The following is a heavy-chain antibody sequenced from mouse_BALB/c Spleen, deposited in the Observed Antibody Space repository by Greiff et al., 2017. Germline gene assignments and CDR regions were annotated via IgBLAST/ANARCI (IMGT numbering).Heavy chain of an antibody. V-gene: IGHV2-9*02. Sequence: VQLQQSGPGLVAPSQSLSITCTVSGFSLTSYGVHWVRQPPGKGLEWLGVIWAGGSTNYNSALMSRLSISKDNSKSQVFLKMNSLQTDDTAMYYCAREDYYGSSLRAMDYWGQGTSVTVSS. CDR2: IWAGGST. D-gene: IGHD1-1*01. CDR3: AREDYYGSSLRAMDY. CDR1: GFSLTSYG. J-gene: IGHJ4*01.